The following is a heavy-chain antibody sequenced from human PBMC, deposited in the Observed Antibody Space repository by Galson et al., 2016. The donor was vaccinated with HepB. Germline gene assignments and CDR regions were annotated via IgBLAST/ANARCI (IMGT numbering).Heavy chain of an antibody. CDR1: GFTFSNYG. J-gene: IGHJ6*04. Sequence: CLRLSCAASGFTFSNYGMTWVRQAPGKGLEVVSSISRSGDSTDYADSVKGRFTISRDNSKNTLSLQMNSLTADDTAIYYCVQGSTAPAVWGKGTTVTVSS. CDR3: VQGSTAPAV. CDR2: ISRSGDST. D-gene: IGHD2-2*01. V-gene: IGHV3-23*01.